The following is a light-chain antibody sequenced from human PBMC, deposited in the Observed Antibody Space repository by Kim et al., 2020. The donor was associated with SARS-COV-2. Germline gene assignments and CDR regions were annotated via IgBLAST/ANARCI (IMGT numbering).Light chain of an antibody. CDR1: QDISSW. Sequence: ASVGDRVTITCRASQDISSWLGWYQQKSGKAPKVLIYEASNLQSGVPSRFSGSGSGTDFTLTINSLQPEDFATYYCQQTHSFPFTFGGGTKVDIK. V-gene: IGKV1D-12*01. CDR3: QQTHSFPFT. CDR2: EAS. J-gene: IGKJ4*01.